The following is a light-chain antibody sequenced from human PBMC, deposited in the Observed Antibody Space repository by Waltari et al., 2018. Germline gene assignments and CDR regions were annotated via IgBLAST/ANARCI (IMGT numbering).Light chain of an antibody. Sequence: SYELTQPPSVSVSPGQTARITCSGDAFPKKNAYWYQQKVGQAPVLVIYEDSKRPSGIPERFSGSSSGTMATLTISGAQVEDEADYYCYSTDSSGNHRVFGGGTKLTVL. J-gene: IGLJ3*02. CDR3: YSTDSSGNHRV. CDR2: EDS. V-gene: IGLV3-10*01. CDR1: AFPKKN.